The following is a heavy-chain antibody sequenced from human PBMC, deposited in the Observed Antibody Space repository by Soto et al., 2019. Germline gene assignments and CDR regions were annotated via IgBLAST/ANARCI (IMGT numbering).Heavy chain of an antibody. J-gene: IGHJ4*02. CDR1: GFTFSRYG. D-gene: IGHD1-26*01. CDR3: ARDDDSEANAFDY. CDR2: IWNDGIRK. Sequence: PGGSLRLSCAASGFTFSRYGMHWVRQAPGKGLEWVALIWNDGIRKVYVDSVKGRFTISRDNSKNTLALPRNSLRAEDTAVYYSARDDDSEANAFDYWGPGTLVTVSS. V-gene: IGHV3-33*01.